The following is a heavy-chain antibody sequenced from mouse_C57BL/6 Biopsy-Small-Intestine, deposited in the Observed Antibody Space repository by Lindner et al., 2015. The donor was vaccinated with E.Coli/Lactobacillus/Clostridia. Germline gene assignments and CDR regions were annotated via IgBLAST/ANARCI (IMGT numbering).Heavy chain of an antibody. CDR3: ARDGTGSSYWYFDV. J-gene: IGHJ1*03. CDR1: GFTFSSYA. D-gene: IGHD1-1*01. Sequence: VQLQESGGGLVKPGGSLKLSCAASGFTFSSYAMSWVRQTPEKRLEWVATISDGGSYTYYPDNVKGRFTISRDNAKNNLYLQMSHPKSEDTAMYYCARDGTGSSYWYFDVWGTGTTVTVSS. CDR2: ISDGGSYT. V-gene: IGHV5-4*01.